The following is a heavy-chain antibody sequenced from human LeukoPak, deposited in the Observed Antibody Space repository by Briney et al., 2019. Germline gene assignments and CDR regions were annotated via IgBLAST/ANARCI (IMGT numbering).Heavy chain of an antibody. J-gene: IGHJ4*02. CDR2: IIPIFGTA. Sequence: ALVKVSFKASGGTFSSYAISWVRQAPGQGLEWMGGIIPIFGTANYAQKFQGRVTITADESTSTAYMELSSLRSEDTAVYYCARRGGNPGDYWGQGTLVTISS. D-gene: IGHD4-23*01. CDR3: ARRGGNPGDY. CDR1: GGTFSSYA. V-gene: IGHV1-69*01.